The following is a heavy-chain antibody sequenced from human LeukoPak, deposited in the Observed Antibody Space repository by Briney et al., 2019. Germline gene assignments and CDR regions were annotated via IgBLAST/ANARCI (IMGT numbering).Heavy chain of an antibody. V-gene: IGHV4-4*08. Sequence: GSLRLSCAASGFIFSTYAMSWVRQAPGKALECIGYIYINGDTNSNPSLKSRVTMSLDTSKKQFSLQLRSVTAADTAVYFCARTARVFDHWGQGLLVTVSS. CDR3: ARTARVFDH. J-gene: IGHJ4*02. D-gene: IGHD2-21*02. CDR2: IYINGDT. CDR1: GFIFSTYA.